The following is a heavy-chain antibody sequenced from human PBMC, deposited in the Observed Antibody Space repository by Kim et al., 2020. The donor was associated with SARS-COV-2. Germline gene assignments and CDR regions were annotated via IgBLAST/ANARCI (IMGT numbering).Heavy chain of an antibody. CDR2: IYHSGST. J-gene: IGHJ2*01. Sequence: SETLSLTCTVSGGSISSYYWSWIRQPPGKGLEWIGYIYHSGSTNYNPSLKSRVTISVDTSKNQFSLKLSSVTAADTAVYYCARDGGYNWSFDLWGRGTLVTVSS. D-gene: IGHD3-10*01. V-gene: IGHV4-59*01. CDR3: ARDGGYNWSFDL. CDR1: GGSISSYY.